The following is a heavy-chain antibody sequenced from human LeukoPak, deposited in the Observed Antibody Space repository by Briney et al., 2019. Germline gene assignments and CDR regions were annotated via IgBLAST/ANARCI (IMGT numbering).Heavy chain of an antibody. CDR2: MDPNSGNT. CDR1: GYTFTSYD. CDR3: ARTYYDFWSGLYYYYYMDV. J-gene: IGHJ6*03. D-gene: IGHD3-3*01. V-gene: IGHV1-8*01. Sequence: ASVKVSCKASGYTFTSYDINWVRQATGQGLEWMGWMDPNSGNTGYAQKFQGRVTMTRNTSISTAYMELSSLRSEDTAMYYCARTYYDFWSGLYYYYYMDVWGKGTTVTVSS.